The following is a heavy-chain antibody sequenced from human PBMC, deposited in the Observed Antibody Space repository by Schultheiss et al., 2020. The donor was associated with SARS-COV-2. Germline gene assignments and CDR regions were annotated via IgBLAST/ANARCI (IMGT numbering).Heavy chain of an antibody. CDR1: GFTFSSYG. Sequence: GGSLRLSCVASGFTFSSYGMHWVRQAPGKGLEWVAVISYDGSNKYYADSVKGRFTISRDNSKNTLYLQMNSLRAEDTAVYYCARDLPSGRGTFFPDYWGQGTLVTVSS. CDR3: ARDLPSGRGTFFPDY. V-gene: IGHV3-30*12. CDR2: ISYDGSNK. D-gene: IGHD1-26*01. J-gene: IGHJ4*02.